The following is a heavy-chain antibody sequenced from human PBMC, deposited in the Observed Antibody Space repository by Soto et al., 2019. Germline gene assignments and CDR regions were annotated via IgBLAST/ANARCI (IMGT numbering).Heavy chain of an antibody. D-gene: IGHD5-18*01. Sequence: PGGSLRLSCAASGFTFSSYSMNWVRQAPGKGLEWVSSISSSSSYIYYADSVKGRFTISRDNSKNSLYLQMNSLRAEDTAVYYCAKDGKTAMVPDYYYYGMDVWGQGTTVTVSS. V-gene: IGHV3-21*01. CDR1: GFTFSSYS. J-gene: IGHJ6*02. CDR3: AKDGKTAMVPDYYYYGMDV. CDR2: ISSSSSYI.